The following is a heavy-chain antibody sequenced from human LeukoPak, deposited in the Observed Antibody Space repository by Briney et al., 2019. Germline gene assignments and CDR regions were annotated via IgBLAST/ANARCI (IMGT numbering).Heavy chain of an antibody. J-gene: IGHJ4*02. CDR3: AKGPGNYYDSSGYLYYFDY. Sequence: GESLRLSCAASGFTFSSYAMSWVRQAPGKGLEWVSAISGSGGSTYYADSVKGRFTISRDNSKNTLYLQMNSLRAEDTAVYYCAKGPGNYYDSSGYLYYFDYWGQGTLVTVSS. CDR1: GFTFSSYA. D-gene: IGHD3-22*01. V-gene: IGHV3-23*01. CDR2: ISGSGGST.